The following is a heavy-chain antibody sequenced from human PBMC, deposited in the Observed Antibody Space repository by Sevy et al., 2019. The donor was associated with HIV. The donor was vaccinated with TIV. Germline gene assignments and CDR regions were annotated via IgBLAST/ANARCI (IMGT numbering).Heavy chain of an antibody. D-gene: IGHD3-10*01. CDR1: GFIFSDYY. J-gene: IGHJ4*02. Sequence: GGYLRLSCAASGFIFSDYYMSWIRQAPGKGLEWISYIGSAGSTMYADSVKGRFTVSRDNAKNSLYLQMNSLRAEDTAVYYCARRGDFDYWGQGTRVTVSS. CDR2: IGSAGST. V-gene: IGHV3-11*01. CDR3: ARRGDFDY.